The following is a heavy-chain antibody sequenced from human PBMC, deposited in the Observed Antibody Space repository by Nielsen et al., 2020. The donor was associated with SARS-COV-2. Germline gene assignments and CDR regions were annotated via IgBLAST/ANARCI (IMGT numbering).Heavy chain of an antibody. Sequence: GGSLRLSCAASGFTFNTYAMNWVRQAPGKGLEWVAYISASSANIHYAASVNGRFTVSRDNAKNSLYLQMNNLRDEDTAVYYCASDPSYASSWLHYFDFWGQGTLVTASS. CDR1: GFTFNTYA. V-gene: IGHV3-48*02. D-gene: IGHD5-12*01. CDR2: ISASSANI. CDR3: ASDPSYASSWLHYFDF. J-gene: IGHJ4*02.